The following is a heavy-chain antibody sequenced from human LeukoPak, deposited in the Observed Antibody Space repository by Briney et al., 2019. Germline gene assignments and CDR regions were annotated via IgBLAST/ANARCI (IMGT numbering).Heavy chain of an antibody. D-gene: IGHD2-2*01. Sequence: GGSLRLSCAGSALTLSNYAINWVRQAPGKGPEWLSYISSSAITTLYADSVKGRFIISRDVAKNSLYLQMNGLRAEDTAVYYCAIIGCYRGVCSFDVWGQGTRVTVSS. J-gene: IGHJ3*01. CDR1: ALTLSNYA. CDR3: AIIGCYRGVCSFDV. V-gene: IGHV3-48*01. CDR2: ISSSAITT.